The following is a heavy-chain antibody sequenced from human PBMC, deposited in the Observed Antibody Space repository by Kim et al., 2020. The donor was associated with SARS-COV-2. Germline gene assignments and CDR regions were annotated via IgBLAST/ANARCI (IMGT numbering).Heavy chain of an antibody. V-gene: IGHV4-39*01. CDR2: IYYSGSS. CDR1: GGSISSSSYY. CDR3: ARSWYPLGGHQYYYGAGSYYYFDY. D-gene: IGHD3-10*01. J-gene: IGHJ4*02. Sequence: SETLSLTCTVSGGSISSSSYYWGWIRQPPGKGLEWIGSIYYSGSSYYNPFLKSRVTISVDTSKNQFSLKLNSVTAADTAEYYCARSWYPLGGHQYYYGAGSYYYFDYWGQGTLVTVSS.